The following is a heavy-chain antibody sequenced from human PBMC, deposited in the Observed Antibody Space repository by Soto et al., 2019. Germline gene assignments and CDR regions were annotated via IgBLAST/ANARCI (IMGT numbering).Heavy chain of an antibody. D-gene: IGHD2-21*02. Sequence: EVQLVETGGGLIQPGGSLRLSCAASGFTVSSNYMSWVRQAPGKGLEWVSVIYSGGSTYYADSVKGRFTISRDNSKNTLYLQMNSLRDEDTAVYYCARVPRYCVGDCDFDYWGQGNLVTVSS. CDR1: GFTVSSNY. J-gene: IGHJ4*02. CDR2: IYSGGST. V-gene: IGHV3-53*02. CDR3: ARVPRYCVGDCDFDY.